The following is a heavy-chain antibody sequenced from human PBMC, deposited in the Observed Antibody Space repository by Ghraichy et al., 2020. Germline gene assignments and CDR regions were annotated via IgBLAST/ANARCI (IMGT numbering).Heavy chain of an antibody. CDR2: IREDGSDQ. Sequence: GESLNISCAASGFTFSNYWMTWVRQAPAKGLEWVANIREDGSDQYYVDSVKGRFTISRDNSRNLLYLQMNNLGAEDTAVYYCAGDENRGGDCGHWGRGTLVTVS. J-gene: IGHJ4*02. V-gene: IGHV3-7*04. CDR3: AGDENRGGDCGH. D-gene: IGHD2-21*02. CDR1: GFTFSNYW.